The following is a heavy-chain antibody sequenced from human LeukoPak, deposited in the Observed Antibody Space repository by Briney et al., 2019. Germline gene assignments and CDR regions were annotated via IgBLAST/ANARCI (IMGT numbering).Heavy chain of an antibody. CDR2: ISYDGSNK. D-gene: IGHD3-22*01. V-gene: IGHV3-30*04. CDR3: ARDSNHYYDSSGYYYYYYMDV. J-gene: IGHJ6*03. CDR1: GFIFSSYA. Sequence: GGSLRLSCAASGFIFSSYAVHWVRQAPGKGLEWVAVISYDGSNKYYADSVKGRFTISRDNAKNSLYLQMNSLRAEDTAVYYCARDSNHYYDSSGYYYYYYMDVWGKGTTVTVSS.